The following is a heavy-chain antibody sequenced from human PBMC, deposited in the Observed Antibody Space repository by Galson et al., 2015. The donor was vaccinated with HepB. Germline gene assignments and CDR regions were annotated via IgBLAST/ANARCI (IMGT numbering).Heavy chain of an antibody. J-gene: IGHJ6*02. CDR2: IYPGDSDT. CDR3: ARHGMGSSGSSGYYYGMDV. Sequence: QSGAEVKKPGESLKISCRGSGYTFSTYWIAWVRQMPGKGLEWMGIIYPGDSDTRYSPSFQGQVTMSADKSISTAYLQWSSLKALDTAMYYCARHGMGSSGSSGYYYGMDVWGQGTTVTVSS. CDR1: GYTFSTYW. D-gene: IGHD3-22*01. V-gene: IGHV5-51*01.